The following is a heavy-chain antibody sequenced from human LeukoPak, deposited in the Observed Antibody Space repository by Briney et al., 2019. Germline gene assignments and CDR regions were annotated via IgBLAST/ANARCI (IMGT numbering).Heavy chain of an antibody. J-gene: IGHJ3*02. CDR2: IRYDGSNK. CDR1: GFTSSSYG. Sequence: GGSLRLSCAASGFTSSSYGMHWVRQAPGKGLEWVAFIRYDGSNKYYADSVKGRFTISRDNSKNTLYLQMNSLRAEDTAVYYCAKSRSGDLDAFDIWGQGTMVTVSS. CDR3: AKSRSGDLDAFDI. D-gene: IGHD3-10*01. V-gene: IGHV3-30*02.